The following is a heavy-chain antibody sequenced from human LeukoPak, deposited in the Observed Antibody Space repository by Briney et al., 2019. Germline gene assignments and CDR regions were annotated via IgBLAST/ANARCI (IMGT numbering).Heavy chain of an antibody. J-gene: IGHJ6*03. CDR3: ARDRYSSSKSGDYYYYYMDV. Sequence: GASVTVSFKASGYTFTSYGISWVRQASGQGPEWMGWISTYNGNTNYAPKLQGRVTITTDTTTTTAYKELRSLRSDDTAVYYCARDRYSSSKSGDYYYYYMDVWGKGTTVTVSS. V-gene: IGHV1-18*01. D-gene: IGHD6-6*01. CDR2: ISTYNGNT. CDR1: GYTFTSYG.